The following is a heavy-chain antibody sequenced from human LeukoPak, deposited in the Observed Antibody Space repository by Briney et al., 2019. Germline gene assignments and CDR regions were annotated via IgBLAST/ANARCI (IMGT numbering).Heavy chain of an antibody. Sequence: GGSLRLSCAASEFTFSRYWMSWFRQAPGKGLEWVANIKGDGSENRYVDSVKGRFTISRDNAKNSLYLQMNSLRAEDTALYYCAKDITTTVTGFDYWGQGTLVTVSS. D-gene: IGHD4-17*01. CDR3: AKDITTTVTGFDY. CDR2: IKGDGSEN. CDR1: EFTFSRYW. J-gene: IGHJ4*02. V-gene: IGHV3-7*03.